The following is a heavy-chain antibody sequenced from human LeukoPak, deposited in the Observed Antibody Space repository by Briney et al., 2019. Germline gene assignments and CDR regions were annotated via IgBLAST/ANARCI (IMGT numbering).Heavy chain of an antibody. J-gene: IGHJ6*02. Sequence: ASVKVSCKVSGYTLTELSMHWVRQAPGKGLEWMGGFDPEDGETIYAQKFQGRVTITADESTSTAYMELSSLRSEDTAVYYCARGYSGYETLYYYYGMDVWGQGTTVTVSS. CDR3: ARGYSGYETLYYYYGMDV. CDR2: FDPEDGET. D-gene: IGHD5-12*01. V-gene: IGHV1-24*01. CDR1: GYTLTELS.